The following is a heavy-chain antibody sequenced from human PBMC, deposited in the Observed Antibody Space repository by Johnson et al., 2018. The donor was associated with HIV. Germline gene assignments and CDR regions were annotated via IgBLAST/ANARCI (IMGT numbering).Heavy chain of an antibody. CDR1: GSTFDNFW. Sequence: VPLVESGGGLVQPGGSLRLSCAVSGSTFDNFWMAWVRQAPGKGLEWVANINQDGSERYHVDSVKGRSTIFRDNAKKSLYLQMNSLRADHTAVYYCAKDLRVFDWFNAYDAFDIWGQGTMVTVSS. J-gene: IGHJ3*02. CDR3: AKDLRVFDWFNAYDAFDI. V-gene: IGHV3-7*01. D-gene: IGHD3-9*01. CDR2: INQDGSER.